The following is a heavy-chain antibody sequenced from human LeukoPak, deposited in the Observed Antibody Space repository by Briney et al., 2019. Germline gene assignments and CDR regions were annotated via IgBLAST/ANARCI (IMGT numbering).Heavy chain of an antibody. CDR3: AKANWYYYGSGSYQPGGPLDY. J-gene: IGHJ4*02. CDR2: SSGSGGST. Sequence: GGSLRLSCAAAGFTFSSYAMSWVPQAPGQGLVWGSASSGSGGSTYYADSVKGRFTISRDNSKNTLYLQMNSLRAEDTAVYYCAKANWYYYGSGSYQPGGPLDYWGQGTLVTVSS. CDR1: GFTFSSYA. D-gene: IGHD3-10*01. V-gene: IGHV3-23*01.